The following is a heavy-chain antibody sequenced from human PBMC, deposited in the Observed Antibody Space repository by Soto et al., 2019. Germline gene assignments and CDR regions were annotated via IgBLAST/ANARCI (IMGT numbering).Heavy chain of an antibody. J-gene: IGHJ6*03. D-gene: IGHD6-19*01. CDR3: ARGEGGSGWNAPPTGYYYYMDV. CDR1: GYTFTSYY. V-gene: IGHV1-46*03. Sequence: ASVKVSCKASGYTFTSYYMRWVRQAPGQGLEWMGIINPSGGSTSYAQKFQGRVTMTRDTSTSTVYMELSSLRSEDTAVYYCARGEGGSGWNAPPTGYYYYMDVWGKGTTVTVSS. CDR2: INPSGGST.